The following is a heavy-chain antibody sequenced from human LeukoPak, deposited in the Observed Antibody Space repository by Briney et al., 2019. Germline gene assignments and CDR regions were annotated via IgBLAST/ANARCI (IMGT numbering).Heavy chain of an antibody. J-gene: IGHJ4*02. V-gene: IGHV4-59*01. Sequence: SETLSLTCTVSGGSISSYYWSWIRQPPGKGLEWIGYIYYSGSTNYNPSLKRRVTISVDTSKNQFSLKLSSVTAADTAVYYCASIDYGGKFTYWGQGTLVTVSS. CDR2: IYYSGST. D-gene: IGHD4-23*01. CDR1: GGSISSYY. CDR3: ASIDYGGKFTY.